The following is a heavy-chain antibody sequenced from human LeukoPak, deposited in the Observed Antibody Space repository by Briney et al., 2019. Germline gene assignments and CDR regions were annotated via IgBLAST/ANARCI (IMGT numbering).Heavy chain of an antibody. D-gene: IGHD5-24*01. CDR2: ISSSSDYT. CDR1: GFTLSDYY. V-gene: IGHV3-11*06. J-gene: IGHJ4*02. CDR3: AREAQLGR. Sequence: GGSLRLSCAASGFTLSDYYMSWIRQAPGKGLEWVSSISSSSDYTNYADSVKGRFTISRDNAKNSLFLQMNSLRAEDTAVYYCAREAQLGRWGQGTLVTVSS.